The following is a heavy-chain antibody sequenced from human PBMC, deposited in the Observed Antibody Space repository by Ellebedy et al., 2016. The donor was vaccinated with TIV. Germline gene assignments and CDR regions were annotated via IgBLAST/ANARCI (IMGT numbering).Heavy chain of an antibody. CDR2: INPSGGNT. V-gene: IGHV1-46*01. J-gene: IGHJ4*02. CDR3: ASQSMDY. CDR1: GYTFTNYY. Sequence: AASVKVSCKATGYTFTNYYVHWVRQAPGQGLEWMGIINPSGGNTYYTQKFQGRVTMTRDTSTSTVYMDLSSLRSEDMAVYYCASQSMDYWGQGTLVTVSS.